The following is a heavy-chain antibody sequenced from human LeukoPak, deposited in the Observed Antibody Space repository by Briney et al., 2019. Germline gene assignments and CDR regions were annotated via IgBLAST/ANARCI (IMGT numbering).Heavy chain of an antibody. V-gene: IGHV3-23*01. CDR1: GFTFSSYA. D-gene: IGHD4-17*01. CDR2: ISGSGAST. Sequence: GSLRLSCAASGFTFSSYALSWVRQAPGKGLGWVSAISGSGASTYYADSVKGRFTISRDNSKNTLYLQMNSLRADDTAVYYCARDHGDYSFDNWGQGTLVTVCS. CDR3: ARDHGDYSFDN. J-gene: IGHJ4*02.